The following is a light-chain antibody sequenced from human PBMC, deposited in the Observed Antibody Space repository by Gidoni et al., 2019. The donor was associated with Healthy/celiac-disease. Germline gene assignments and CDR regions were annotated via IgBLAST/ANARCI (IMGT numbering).Light chain of an antibody. CDR3: QQSYSTPIT. V-gene: IGKV1-39*01. J-gene: IGKJ5*01. CDR1: QSIISY. CDR2: AAS. Sequence: DIQMTQSPSSLSASVGDRVTITCRASQSIISYLNWYQQKPGKAPTLLIYAASSLQSGVPSRFSGSGSGTDFTLTISSLQPEDFATYYCQQSYSTPITFGQGTRLEIK.